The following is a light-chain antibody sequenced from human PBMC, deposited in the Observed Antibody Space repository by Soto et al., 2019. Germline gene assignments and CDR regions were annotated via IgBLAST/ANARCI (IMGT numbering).Light chain of an antibody. Sequence: DIQMTQSPSTLSASVGDRVTITCRASQSISSWLAWYQQKPGKAPKLLIYDASSLESGVPSRFSGSGSGTEFTRTIISLQPDDFATYYCQQYNSDLYTFGQGTKLEIK. CDR1: QSISSW. CDR3: QQYNSDLYT. CDR2: DAS. V-gene: IGKV1-5*01. J-gene: IGKJ2*01.